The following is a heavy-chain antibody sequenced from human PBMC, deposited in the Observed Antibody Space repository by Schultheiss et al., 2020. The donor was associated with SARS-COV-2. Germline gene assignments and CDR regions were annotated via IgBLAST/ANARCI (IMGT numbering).Heavy chain of an antibody. J-gene: IGHJ5*02. V-gene: IGHV1-2*02. CDR2: INPNSGGT. D-gene: IGHD3-10*01. CDR1: GYTFTGYY. CDR3: ARVGRSYYGSGSPNWFDP. Sequence: ASVKVSCKASGYTFTGYYMHWVRQAPGQGLEWMGWINPNSGGTNYAQKFQGRVTMTRDTSISTAYMELSRLRSDDTAVYYCARVGRSYYGSGSPNWFDPWGQGTLVTVSS.